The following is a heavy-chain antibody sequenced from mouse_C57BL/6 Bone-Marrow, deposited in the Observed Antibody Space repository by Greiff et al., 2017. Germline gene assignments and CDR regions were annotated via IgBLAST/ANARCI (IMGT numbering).Heavy chain of an antibody. CDR3: ARSGDGYYWDFDV. V-gene: IGHV1-7*01. D-gene: IGHD2-3*01. J-gene: IGHJ1*03. CDR1: GYTFTSYW. CDR2: INPSSGYT. Sequence: QVQLKESGAELAKPGASVKLSCKASGYTFTSYWMHWVKQRPGQGLEWIGYINPSSGYTKYNQKFKDKATLTADKSSSTAYMQLSSLKYEDSAVYYCARSGDGYYWDFDVWGTGTTVTVSS.